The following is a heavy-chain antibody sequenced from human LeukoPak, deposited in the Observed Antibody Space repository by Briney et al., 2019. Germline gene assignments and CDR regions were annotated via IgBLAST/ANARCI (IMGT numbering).Heavy chain of an antibody. CDR2: INSDGSST. Sequence: GGSLRLSCAASGFTFSSYWTHWVRQAPGKGLVWVSRINSDGSSTTYADSVKGRFTISRDNAKNTLYLQMNSLRAEDTAVYYCEIWSGYYKDFDYWGQGTLVTVSS. D-gene: IGHD3-3*01. J-gene: IGHJ4*02. V-gene: IGHV3-74*01. CDR1: GFTFSSYW. CDR3: EIWSGYYKDFDY.